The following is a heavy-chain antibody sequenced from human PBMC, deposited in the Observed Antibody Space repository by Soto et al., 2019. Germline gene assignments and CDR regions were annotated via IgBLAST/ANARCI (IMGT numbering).Heavy chain of an antibody. V-gene: IGHV1-18*01. D-gene: IGHD6-19*01. J-gene: IGHJ4*02. CDR3: ARDLAVGLVDY. Sequence: QVQLVQSGAEVKKPGASVKVSCKASGYTFTSYGISWMRQGPGQGLEWMGWISAYNGNTNYAQKAQGIVTMTTATATSTDYMALRSRRSDATAGYYCARDLAVGLVDYGGQGTLITFSS. CDR2: ISAYNGNT. CDR1: GYTFTSYG.